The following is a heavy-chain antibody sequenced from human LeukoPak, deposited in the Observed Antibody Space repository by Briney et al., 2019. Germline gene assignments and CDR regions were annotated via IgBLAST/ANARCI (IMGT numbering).Heavy chain of an antibody. Sequence: GGSLRLSCAASGFTVSSNYMSWVRQAPGKGLEWVSVIYSGGSTYYADSVKGRFTISRDNAKNSLYLQMNSLRAEDTAVYYCARVWEPEYSNDYWGQGTLVTVSS. D-gene: IGHD6-6*01. V-gene: IGHV3-53*01. J-gene: IGHJ4*02. CDR2: IYSGGST. CDR3: ARVWEPEYSNDY. CDR1: GFTVSSNY.